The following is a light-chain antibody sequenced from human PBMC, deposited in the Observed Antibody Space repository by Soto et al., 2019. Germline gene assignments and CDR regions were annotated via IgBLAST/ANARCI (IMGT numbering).Light chain of an antibody. CDR1: QSVSSSY. V-gene: IGKV3-20*01. Sequence: ENVLTQSPGTLSLSPGERATLSCRASQSVSSSYLAWYQQKPGQAPRLLIYGASRRATGITDRFSGRGSGTVFTLTISRLEPEDFAVYYCQQYGSSKWTFGQGTEVEIK. CDR2: GAS. J-gene: IGKJ1*01. CDR3: QQYGSSKWT.